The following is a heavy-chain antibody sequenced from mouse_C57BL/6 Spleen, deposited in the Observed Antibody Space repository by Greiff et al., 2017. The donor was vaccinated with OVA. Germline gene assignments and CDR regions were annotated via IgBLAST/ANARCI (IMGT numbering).Heavy chain of an antibody. D-gene: IGHD2-12*01. J-gene: IGHJ2*01. CDR2: ISYDGSN. Sequence: EVQVVESGPGLVKPSQSLSLTCSVTGYSITSGYYWNWIRQFPGNKLEWMGYISYDGSNNYNPSLKNRISITRDTSKNQFFLKLNSVTTEDTATYYCARDGAYYREGYYFDYWGQGTTLTVSS. CDR1: GYSITSGYY. V-gene: IGHV3-6*01. CDR3: ARDGAYYREGYYFDY.